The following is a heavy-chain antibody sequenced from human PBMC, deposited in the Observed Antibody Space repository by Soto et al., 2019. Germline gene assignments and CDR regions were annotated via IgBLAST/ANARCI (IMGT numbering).Heavy chain of an antibody. D-gene: IGHD3-10*01. CDR2: IIPLYGTV. Sequence: QAHLAQSGAEVKKPGSSVTVSCKASGGTFNSYGISWVRQAPGQGLDWMGVIIPLYGTVNYAQKFQGRVSITADKSTSTAYMDLNSLRSDDTAVYYFARVRVIRGVIPSHFGLWGQGTQVTVSS. CDR3: ARVRVIRGVIPSHFGL. CDR1: GGTFNSYG. V-gene: IGHV1-69*06. J-gene: IGHJ4*02.